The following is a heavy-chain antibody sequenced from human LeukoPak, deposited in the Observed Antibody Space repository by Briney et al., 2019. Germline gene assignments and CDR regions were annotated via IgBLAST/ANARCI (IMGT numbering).Heavy chain of an antibody. J-gene: IGHJ3*02. CDR3: ARGAFNI. CDR1: GFTFSSYS. CDR2: ISWNSGSI. Sequence: GGSLRLSCAASGFTFSSYSMNWVRQAPGKGLEWVSGISWNSGSINYADSVKGRFTISRDNAKKSLYLQMNSLRAEDTALYYCARGAFNIWGQGTMVTVSS. V-gene: IGHV3-9*01.